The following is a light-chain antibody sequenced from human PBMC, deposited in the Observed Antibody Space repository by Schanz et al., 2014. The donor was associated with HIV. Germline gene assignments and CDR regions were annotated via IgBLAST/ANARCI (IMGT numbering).Light chain of an antibody. CDR3: QQSYSTPDT. CDR1: QNISTY. J-gene: IGKJ2*01. Sequence: DVQMTQSPSSLSASVGDNVTITCRASQNISTYLNWYQQRPGKAPKLLIYAASNLQSGVPSRFSGSGSGTDFTLIISSLQTEDFATYYCQQSYSTPDTFGQGTKLEIK. V-gene: IGKV1-39*01. CDR2: AAS.